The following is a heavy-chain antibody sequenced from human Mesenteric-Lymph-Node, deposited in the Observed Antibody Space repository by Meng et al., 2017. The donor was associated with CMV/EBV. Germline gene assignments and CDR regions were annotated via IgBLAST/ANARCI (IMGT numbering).Heavy chain of an antibody. J-gene: IGHJ5*01. CDR1: GGSFSSYY. V-gene: IGHV4-59*01. Sequence: SETLSLTCAVYGGSFSSYYWNWIRQPPGKGLEWIGYIYHTGTTNYNPSLKSRVTISIDTSKNKFSLKLSSVTAADTAVYYCARDPSARVTTGTNWFDPWGQGTLVTVSS. D-gene: IGHD4-17*01. CDR2: IYHTGTT. CDR3: ARDPSARVTTGTNWFDP.